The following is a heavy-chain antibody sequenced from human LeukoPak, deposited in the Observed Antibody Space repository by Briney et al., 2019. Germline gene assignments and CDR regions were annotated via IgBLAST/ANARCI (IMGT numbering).Heavy chain of an antibody. CDR3: TRGPTQQWLYSGMDV. CDR1: GFTFGDHA. CDR2: IRGKTYGGTT. D-gene: IGHD5-18*01. Sequence: GGSLRLSCTASGFTFGDHAMSWVRQAPGKGLEWVGFIRGKTYGGTTEYAASVKGRFTISRDDSKSIAYLQMNSLKTEDTAVYYCTRGPTQQWLYSGMDVWGQGTTVTVSS. J-gene: IGHJ6*02. V-gene: IGHV3-49*04.